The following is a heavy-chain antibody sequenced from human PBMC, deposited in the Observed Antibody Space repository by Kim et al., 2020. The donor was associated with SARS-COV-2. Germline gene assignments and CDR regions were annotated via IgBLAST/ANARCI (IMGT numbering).Heavy chain of an antibody. CDR1: GFNFTNYG. CDR2: VSYEGSST. Sequence: GGSLRLSCVASGFNFTNYGMNWVRQAPGKGLEWVGIVSYEGSSTYYAASVKGRFAISRDNSKNTLYLQMNSLRTEDTAGFFCAKEAGLTRVGEIDYFG. CDR3: AKEAGLTRVGEIDYFG. J-gene: IGHJ4*01. V-gene: IGHV3-30*18. D-gene: IGHD3-10*02.